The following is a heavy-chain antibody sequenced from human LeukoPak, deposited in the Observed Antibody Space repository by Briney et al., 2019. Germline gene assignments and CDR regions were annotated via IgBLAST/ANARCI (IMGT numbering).Heavy chain of an antibody. CDR2: ISAYNGNT. J-gene: IGHJ4*02. CDR3: ARVGFYDILTGFVDY. V-gene: IGHV1-18*01. Sequence: GASVKVSCKASGGTFSSYAISWVRQAPGQGLEWMGWISAYNGNTNYAQKLQGRVTMTTDTSTSTAYMELRSLRSDDTAVYYCARVGFYDILTGFVDYWGQGTLVTVSS. CDR1: GGTFSSYA. D-gene: IGHD3-9*01.